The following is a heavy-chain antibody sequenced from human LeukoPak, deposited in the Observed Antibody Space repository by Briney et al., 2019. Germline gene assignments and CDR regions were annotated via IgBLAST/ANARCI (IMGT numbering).Heavy chain of an antibody. J-gene: IGHJ4*02. CDR1: GYTLTSYW. V-gene: IGHV5-51*01. Sequence: GESLKISCKGSGYTLTSYWFGWVRQMPGKGLEWMGIIYPGDSDTRYSPSFQGQVTISVDKSISTAYLQWSSLKASDSAMYFCARPHSGSYILGFDSWGQGTLVTVSS. CDR2: IYPGDSDT. D-gene: IGHD1-26*01. CDR3: ARPHSGSYILGFDS.